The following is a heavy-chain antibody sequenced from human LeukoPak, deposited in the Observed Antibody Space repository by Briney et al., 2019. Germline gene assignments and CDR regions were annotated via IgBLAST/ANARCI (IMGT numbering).Heavy chain of an antibody. CDR1: GSSFTSYW. CDR2: IFPGDSDT. J-gene: IGHJ4*02. V-gene: IGHV5-51*01. CDR3: ARLRSGTLADY. D-gene: IGHD3-10*01. Sequence: GASLQISCKGSGSSFTSYWIGWVRPLPGKGLEWMGIIFPGDSDTRYSPSFHGQVTISADRSISTASLQWSSLKASDTAMYYCARLRSGTLADYWGQGTLVTVSS.